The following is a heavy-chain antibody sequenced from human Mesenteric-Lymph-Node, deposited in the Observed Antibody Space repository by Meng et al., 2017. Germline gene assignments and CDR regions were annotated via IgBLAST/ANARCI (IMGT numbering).Heavy chain of an antibody. CDR1: GYTFTGYY. D-gene: IGHD6-6*01. V-gene: IGHV1-2*06. Sequence: QVQLVHSGAEVKKPGASVKVDCKTSGYTFTGYYVHWVRQAPGQGLEWMGRINPNTGATNYAQKFVGRVTVTRDTSVSTAYMELSSLRSDDTAVYYCAREREYSNSRPLDYWGQGTLVTVSS. J-gene: IGHJ4*02. CDR2: INPNTGAT. CDR3: AREREYSNSRPLDY.